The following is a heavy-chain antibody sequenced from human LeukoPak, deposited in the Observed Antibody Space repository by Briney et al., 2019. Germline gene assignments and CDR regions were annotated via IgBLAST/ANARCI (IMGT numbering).Heavy chain of an antibody. CDR1: GYTFTGHY. J-gene: IGHJ4*02. CDR2: INPNSGGT. D-gene: IGHD3-3*01. V-gene: IGHV1-2*02. Sequence: GASVKVSCKASGYTFTGHYMHWVRQAPGQGLEWMGWINPNSGGTNYAQKFQGRVTMTRDTSISTAYMELSRLRSDDTAVYYCARDLRGDFWSGYHDYWGQGTLVTVSS. CDR3: ARDLRGDFWSGYHDY.